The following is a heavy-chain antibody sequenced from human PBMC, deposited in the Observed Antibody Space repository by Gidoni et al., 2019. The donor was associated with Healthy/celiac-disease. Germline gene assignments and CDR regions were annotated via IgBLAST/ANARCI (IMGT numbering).Heavy chain of an antibody. Sequence: HVTLQDSRPVLVNPPETLTLTCTVSGLSLSKARMGVSWIRQTPGKALEWLEHIFSNDEKSYNTSLKSRITITKDTSRRQVVLTRTNMDPVDTATYYGARIQWEQGRLFDYWGQGTVVTVSS. J-gene: IGHJ4*02. CDR3: ARIQWEQGRLFDY. CDR2: IFSNDEK. D-gene: IGHD1-26*01. CDR1: GLSLSKARMG. V-gene: IGHV2-26*01.